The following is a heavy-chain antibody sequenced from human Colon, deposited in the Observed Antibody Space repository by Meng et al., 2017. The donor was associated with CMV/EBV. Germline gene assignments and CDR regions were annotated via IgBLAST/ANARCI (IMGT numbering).Heavy chain of an antibody. J-gene: IGHJ4*02. D-gene: IGHD3-10*01. CDR1: GFTFSNYG. V-gene: IGHV3-48*02. Sequence: GGPLRLSCAASGFTFSNYGINWVRQAPGKGPEWVAFISSSSSTIFYADSVQGRFTISRENAKNSLFLQMDSLRDEDTAVYYCARDGAAGFYGSGSYFFDFWGQGTLVTVSS. CDR2: ISSSSSTI. CDR3: ARDGAAGFYGSGSYFFDF.